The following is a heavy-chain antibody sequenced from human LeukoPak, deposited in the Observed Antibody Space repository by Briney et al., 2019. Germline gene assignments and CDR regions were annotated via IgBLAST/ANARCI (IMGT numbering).Heavy chain of an antibody. V-gene: IGHV4-31*03. Sequence: NPSETLSLTCTVSGGSISSGGYYWSWIRQHPGKGLEWIGYIYYSGSTYYNPSLKSRVTISVDTSKNQFSLKLSSVTAADTAVYYCARADPSGYYQPFDYWGQGTLVTVSS. CDR2: IYYSGST. CDR3: ARADPSGYYQPFDY. D-gene: IGHD5-12*01. J-gene: IGHJ4*02. CDR1: GGSISSGGYY.